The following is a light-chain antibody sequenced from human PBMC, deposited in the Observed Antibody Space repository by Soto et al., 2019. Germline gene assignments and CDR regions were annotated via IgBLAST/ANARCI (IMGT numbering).Light chain of an antibody. CDR1: QSISSY. J-gene: IGKJ1*01. CDR3: QPSDSTPPCT. Sequence: DIEIIHHPSSLAASLGYKFTITFRSSQSISSYLNWYQQKPGKAPKLLIYAASSLQSGVPSRFSGSGSGTDFTLTISRLQPEDFATYYCQPSDSTPPCTSGQVT. CDR2: AAS. V-gene: IGKV1-39*01.